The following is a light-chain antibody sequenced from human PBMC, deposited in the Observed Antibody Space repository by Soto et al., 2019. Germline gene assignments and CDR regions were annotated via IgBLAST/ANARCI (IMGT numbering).Light chain of an antibody. CDR3: QHYNSYSDA. J-gene: IGKJ1*01. CDR1: QTISSW. Sequence: DIQMTQSPSTLSGSVGDRVTITCRASQTISSWLAWYQQKPGKAPKLLIYKASTLKSGVPSRFSGSGSGTEFTLTISSLQPDDFATYYCQHYNSYSDAFGQGTTVEL. V-gene: IGKV1-5*03. CDR2: KAS.